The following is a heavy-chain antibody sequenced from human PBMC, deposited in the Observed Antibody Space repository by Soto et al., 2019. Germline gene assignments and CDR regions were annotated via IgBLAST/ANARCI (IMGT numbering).Heavy chain of an antibody. D-gene: IGHD5-12*01. CDR2: IIPIFGTA. V-gene: IGHV1-69*13. Sequence: SVKVSCKASGGTFSSYAISWVRQAPEQGLEWMGGIIPIFGTANYAQKFQGRVTITADESTSTAYMELSSLRSEDTAVYYCARGAIVATINYYYGMDVWGQGTTVTVSS. CDR3: ARGAIVATINYYYGMDV. J-gene: IGHJ6*02. CDR1: GGTFSSYA.